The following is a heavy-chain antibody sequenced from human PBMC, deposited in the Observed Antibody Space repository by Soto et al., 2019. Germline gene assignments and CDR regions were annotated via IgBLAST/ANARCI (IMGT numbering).Heavy chain of an antibody. D-gene: IGHD3-10*01. CDR3: ARGSWRQIDY. V-gene: IGHV4-59*08. J-gene: IGHJ4*02. Sequence: QVQLQESGPGLVKPSETLSLTCSVSGGSIGSYYWSWIRQPPGKGLEWIGHIYYRGSTTYNPSLKSRVTIPADTATNQFSLRRSSVSAADTAVDYCARGSWRQIDYWGQGTLVTVSS. CDR1: GGSIGSYY. CDR2: IYYRGST.